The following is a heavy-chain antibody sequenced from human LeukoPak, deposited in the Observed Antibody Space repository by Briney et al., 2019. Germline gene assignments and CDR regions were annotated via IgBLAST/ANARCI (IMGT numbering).Heavy chain of an antibody. D-gene: IGHD4-17*01. CDR3: ARYGDKLFFDY. V-gene: IGHV3-20*04. CDR2: INWNGGST. J-gene: IGHJ4*02. CDR1: GFTFDDYG. Sequence: GGSLRLSCAASGFTFDDYGMSWVRQAPGKGLEWVSGINWNGGSTGYADSVRGRFTISRDNAKNSLYLQMNSLRAEDAALYYCARYGDKLFFDYWGQGTLVTVSS.